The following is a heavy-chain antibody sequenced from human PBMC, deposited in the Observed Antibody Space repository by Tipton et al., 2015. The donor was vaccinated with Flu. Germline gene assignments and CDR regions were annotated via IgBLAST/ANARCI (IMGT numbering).Heavy chain of an antibody. V-gene: IGHV5-51*01. CDR2: IYPGDSEI. CDR1: GYTFTDYW. J-gene: IGHJ3*02. CDR3: ARSHFNGWSTAFDI. D-gene: IGHD6-19*01. Sequence: VQLVQSGAEMKKPGESLRISCQGSGYTFTDYWIGWVRQMPGKGLEWMGIIYPGDSEIEYSPSFQGQVTISADKSINTAYLQWSSLQASDSAVYYCARSHFNGWSTAFDIWGQGTKVTVSS.